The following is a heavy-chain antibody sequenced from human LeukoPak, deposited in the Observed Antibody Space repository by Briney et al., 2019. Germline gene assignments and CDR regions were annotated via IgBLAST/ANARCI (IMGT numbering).Heavy chain of an antibody. J-gene: IGHJ4*02. Sequence: GGSLRLSCAASGFTFSSYWMSWVLQAPGKGLEWVANIKQDGSEKYYVDSVKGRFTISRDNAKNSLYLQMNSLRAEDTAVYYCARDGGYYYDSSRDYWGQGTLVTVSS. CDR2: IKQDGSEK. D-gene: IGHD3-22*01. V-gene: IGHV3-7*01. CDR1: GFTFSSYW. CDR3: ARDGGYYYDSSRDY.